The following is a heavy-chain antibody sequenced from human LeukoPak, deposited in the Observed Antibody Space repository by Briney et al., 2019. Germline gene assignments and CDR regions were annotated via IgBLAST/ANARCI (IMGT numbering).Heavy chain of an antibody. V-gene: IGHV1-69*05. J-gene: IGHJ4*02. CDR2: IIPIFGTA. CDR1: GGTFSSYA. CDR3: ARASGNYYDSSGYCRTPPRFDY. D-gene: IGHD3-22*01. Sequence: SVKVSCKASGGTFSSYAISWVRQAPGQGLEWMGGIIPIFGTANYAQKFHGRVTITTDESTSTAYMELSSLRSEDTAVYYCARASGNYYDSSGYCRTPPRFDYWGQGTLVTVSS.